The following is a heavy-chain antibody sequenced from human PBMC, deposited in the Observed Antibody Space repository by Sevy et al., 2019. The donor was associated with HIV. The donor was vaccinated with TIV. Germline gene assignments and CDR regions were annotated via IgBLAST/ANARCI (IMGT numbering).Heavy chain of an antibody. CDR2: IYYSGST. Sequence: SETLSLTCSVSGGSISNYYWSWIRQPPGKGLEWIGYIYYSGSTNYNPSLKSRVTISVDTSKNQFSLKLSSVTAADTAVYYCPRESIAAAGDFDYWGQGTLVTVSS. CDR1: GGSISNYY. CDR3: PRESIAAAGDFDY. J-gene: IGHJ4*02. V-gene: IGHV4-59*01. D-gene: IGHD6-13*01.